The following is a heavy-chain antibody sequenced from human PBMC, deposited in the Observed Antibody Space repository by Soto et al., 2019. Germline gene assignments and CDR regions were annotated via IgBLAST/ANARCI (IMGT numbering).Heavy chain of an antibody. Sequence: GGSLRLSCAASGFTFSNAWMNWVRQAPGKGLEWVGRIKSKTDGGTTDYAAPVKGRFTISRDDSKNTLYLQMNSLKTEDTAVYYCTTWSGRRPGGYSNGPASYYYYGMDVWGQGTTVTVSS. CDR2: IKSKTDGGTT. D-gene: IGHD4-4*01. CDR3: TTWSGRRPGGYSNGPASYYYYGMDV. CDR1: GFTFSNAW. V-gene: IGHV3-15*07. J-gene: IGHJ6*02.